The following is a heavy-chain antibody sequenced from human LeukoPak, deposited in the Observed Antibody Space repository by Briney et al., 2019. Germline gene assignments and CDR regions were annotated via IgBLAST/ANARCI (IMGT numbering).Heavy chain of an antibody. J-gene: IGHJ3*02. D-gene: IGHD3-10*01. CDR1: GLTFSSYW. CDR3: ARGDSGWGGGDAFHI. Sequence: WGSLRLSCAASGLTFSSYWMSWVHQAPGKGLEWVASIKQDGTETYYVDSVKGRFTISRDNAKNSLYLQMNSLRAEDTAMYYCARGDSGWGGGDAFHIWGQGTMVTVSS. V-gene: IGHV3-7*01. CDR2: IKQDGTET.